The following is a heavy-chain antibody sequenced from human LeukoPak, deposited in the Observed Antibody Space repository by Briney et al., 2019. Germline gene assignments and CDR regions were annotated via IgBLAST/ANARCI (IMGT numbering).Heavy chain of an antibody. CDR1: GYSFTSYW. CDR2: IYPGDSDT. CDR3: ASTAKAARSPAYGMDV. J-gene: IGHJ6*02. V-gene: IGHV5-51*01. D-gene: IGHD6-6*01. Sequence: GESLKISCKGSGYSFTSYWISWVRQMPGKGLEWMGIIYPGDSDTRYSPSFQGQVTISADKSISTAYLQWSSLKASDTAMYYCASTAKAARSPAYGMDVWGQGTTVTVSS.